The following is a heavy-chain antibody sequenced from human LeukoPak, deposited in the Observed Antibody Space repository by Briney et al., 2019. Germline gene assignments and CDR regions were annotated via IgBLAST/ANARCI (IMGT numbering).Heavy chain of an antibody. CDR2: ISTTSSYI. J-gene: IGHJ4*02. V-gene: IGHV3-21*01. D-gene: IGHD5-18*01. CDR1: GFTFSTYN. Sequence: PGGSLRLSCAASGFTFSTYNMNWVRQAPGKGLEWVSSISTTSSYIYYADSVKGRFTVSRDNAKNSLYLQMNSMRAEDTAVYYCARGRKYTSGYRVTELGSGYSDYWGQGTLVTVSS. CDR3: ARGRKYTSGYRVTELGSGYSDY.